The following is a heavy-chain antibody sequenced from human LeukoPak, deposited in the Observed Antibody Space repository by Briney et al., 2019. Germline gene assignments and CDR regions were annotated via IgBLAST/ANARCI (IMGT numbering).Heavy chain of an antibody. J-gene: IGHJ5*02. CDR2: ISAYNGNT. CDR3: ARDYADGDYLNWFDP. CDR1: GYTFTSYG. D-gene: IGHD4-17*01. V-gene: IGHV1-18*01. Sequence: ASVKVSCKASGYTFTSYGISWVRQAPGQGLEWMGWISAYNGNTNYAQKLQGRVTKTRDTSTSTVYMELSSLRSEDTAVYYCARDYADGDYLNWFDPWGQGTLVTVSS.